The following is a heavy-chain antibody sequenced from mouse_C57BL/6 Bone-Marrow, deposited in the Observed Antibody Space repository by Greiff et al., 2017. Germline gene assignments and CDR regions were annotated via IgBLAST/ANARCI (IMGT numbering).Heavy chain of an antibody. V-gene: IGHV1-81*01. CDR1: GYTFTSYG. CDR2: IYPRSGNT. Sequence: QVQLQQSGAELARPGASVKLSCKASGYTFTSYGISWVKQRTGQGLEWIGEIYPRSGNTYYNEKFKGKATLTADKSSSTAYMELRSLTSADSAVYFCARGGGSSRWYFDVWGTGTTVTVSS. D-gene: IGHD1-1*01. J-gene: IGHJ1*03. CDR3: ARGGGSSRWYFDV.